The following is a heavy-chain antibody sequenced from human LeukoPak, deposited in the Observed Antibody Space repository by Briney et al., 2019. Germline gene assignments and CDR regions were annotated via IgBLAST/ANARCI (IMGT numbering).Heavy chain of an antibody. CDR2: IFTSGST. CDR3: ARVSGGTYCTNGVCSGPYPI. Sequence: SETLSLTCTVSGGSISTFYWSWIRQPAGKVLEWIGRIFTSGSTDYNPSLKSRVTMSVDTSKNQFSPKLTSVTAADTAVYYCARVSGGTYCTNGVCSGPYPIWGQGTLVTVSS. J-gene: IGHJ4*02. D-gene: IGHD2-8*01. CDR1: GGSISTFY. V-gene: IGHV4-4*07.